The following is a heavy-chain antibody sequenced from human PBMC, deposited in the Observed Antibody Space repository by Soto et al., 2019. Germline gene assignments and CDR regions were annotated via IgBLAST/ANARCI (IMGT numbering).Heavy chain of an antibody. CDR2: IKQDGSEK. CDR1: GFTFSSYW. J-gene: IGHJ3*02. V-gene: IGHV3-7*03. Sequence: PGGSLRLSCATSGFTFSSYWMSWVRQAPGKGLEWVANIKQDGSEKYYVDSVKGRFTISRDNAKNSLYLQMNSLRAEDTAVYYCARTRAYSSSRWAFDIWGQGTMVTVSS. D-gene: IGHD6-13*01. CDR3: ARTRAYSSSRWAFDI.